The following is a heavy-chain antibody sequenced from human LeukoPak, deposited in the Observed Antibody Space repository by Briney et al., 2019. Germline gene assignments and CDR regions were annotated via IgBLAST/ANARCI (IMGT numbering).Heavy chain of an antibody. CDR2: ISWNSGSI. Sequence: GGSLRLSCAASGFTFDDYAMHWVRHAPGKGLEWVSGISWNSGSIGYADSVRGRFTISRDNAKNSLYLQMNSLRAEDTALYYCAKDIRYGSGYGMDVWGQGTTVTVSS. CDR1: GFTFDDYA. V-gene: IGHV3-9*01. J-gene: IGHJ6*02. CDR3: AKDIRYGSGYGMDV. D-gene: IGHD3-10*01.